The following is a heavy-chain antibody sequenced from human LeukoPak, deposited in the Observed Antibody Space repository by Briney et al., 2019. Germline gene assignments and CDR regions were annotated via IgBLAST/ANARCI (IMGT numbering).Heavy chain of an antibody. V-gene: IGHV1-18*01. CDR2: ISAYNGNT. Sequence: ASVKVSCKAFGYTFTSYGISWVRQAPGQGLEWMGWISAYNGNTNYAQKLQGRVTMTTDTSTSTAYMELRSLRSDDTAVYYCARAYLHYDSSGHYFDYWGQGTLVTVSS. CDR3: ARAYLHYDSSGHYFDY. J-gene: IGHJ4*02. D-gene: IGHD3-22*01. CDR1: GYTFTSYG.